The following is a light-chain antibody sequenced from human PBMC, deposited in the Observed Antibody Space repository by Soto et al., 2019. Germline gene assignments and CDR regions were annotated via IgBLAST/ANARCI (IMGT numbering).Light chain of an antibody. CDR2: DAS. V-gene: IGKV3-11*01. CDR1: QSVSSY. Sequence: IVSTQSPATLSLSPGERATLSCRASQSVSSYLAWYQQKPGQAPRLLIYDASNRATGIPARFSGSGSGTDFTLTISSLEPEDFAVYYCQQRSNWPRTFAQGTRLEIK. J-gene: IGKJ5*01. CDR3: QQRSNWPRT.